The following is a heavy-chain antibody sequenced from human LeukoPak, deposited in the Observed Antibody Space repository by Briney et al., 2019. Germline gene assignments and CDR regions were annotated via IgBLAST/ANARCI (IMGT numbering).Heavy chain of an antibody. CDR2: IKQDGSTQ. CDR3: ARSVPYGTTWYGRSDC. V-gene: IGHV3-7*03. CDR1: GFPFNGYW. J-gene: IGHJ4*02. Sequence: GGSLRLSCTAFGFPFNGYWMTWVRQTPGKGLEWVANIKQDGSTQYYVDSVKGRFTISRDNAMNSLYLQMNSLRVGDTAIYYCARSVPYGTTWYGRSDCWGQGTLVTVSS. D-gene: IGHD6-13*01.